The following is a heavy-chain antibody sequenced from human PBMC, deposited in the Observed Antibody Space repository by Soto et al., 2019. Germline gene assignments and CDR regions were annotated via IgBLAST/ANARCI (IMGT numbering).Heavy chain of an antibody. J-gene: IGHJ6*02. Sequence: ASVKVSCKASGGTFSSYAISWVRPAPGQGLEWMGGIIPIFGTANYAQKFQGRVTIAADESTSTAHMELSSLRSEDTAVYYCARDITMVRGCGMDVWGQGTTVTVS. D-gene: IGHD3-10*01. V-gene: IGHV1-69*13. CDR2: IIPIFGTA. CDR1: GGTFSSYA. CDR3: ARDITMVRGCGMDV.